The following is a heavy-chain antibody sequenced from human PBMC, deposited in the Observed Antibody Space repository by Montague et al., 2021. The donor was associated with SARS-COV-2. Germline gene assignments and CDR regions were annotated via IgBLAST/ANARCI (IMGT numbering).Heavy chain of an antibody. Sequence: SETLSLTCTVSGGSISSYYWSWIRQPPGKGLEWIRYILYTGSTNYNPSLMSRVTISVDTSKNQLSLKLSSVTTADTAVYYCATGRAGNSHAYYYGMDVWGQGTTVTVSS. J-gene: IGHJ6*02. CDR1: GGSISSYY. V-gene: IGHV4-59*01. CDR3: ATGRAGNSHAYYYGMDV. D-gene: IGHD4-23*01. CDR2: ILYTGST.